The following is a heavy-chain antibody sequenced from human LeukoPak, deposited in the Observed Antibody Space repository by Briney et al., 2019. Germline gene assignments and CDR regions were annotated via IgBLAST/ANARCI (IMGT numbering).Heavy chain of an antibody. J-gene: IGHJ4*02. CDR3: ARDEGILGGHF. CDR1: GGTFSSYG. D-gene: IGHD3-16*01. Sequence: SVKVSCKTSGGTFSSYGIVWVRQAPGQGLEWLGRIIPVFNIANYARKFQGRVSITADKSTTTAYMELTSLTSEDTAVYFCARDEGILGGHFWGQGTLVTVSS. CDR2: IIPVFNIA. V-gene: IGHV1-69*04.